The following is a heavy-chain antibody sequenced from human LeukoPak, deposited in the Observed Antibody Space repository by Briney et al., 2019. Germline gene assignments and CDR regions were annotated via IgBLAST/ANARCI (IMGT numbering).Heavy chain of an antibody. Sequence: ASVKVSCKASGYTFTGYYMHWVRQAPGQGLEWMGWINPNSGGTNYAQKFQGRVTMTRNTSISTAYMELSSLRSEDTAVYYCARTTRRGYSYGYAYWGQGTLVTVSS. CDR2: INPNSGGT. D-gene: IGHD5-18*01. V-gene: IGHV1-2*02. CDR1: GYTFTGYY. J-gene: IGHJ4*02. CDR3: ARTTRRGYSYGYAY.